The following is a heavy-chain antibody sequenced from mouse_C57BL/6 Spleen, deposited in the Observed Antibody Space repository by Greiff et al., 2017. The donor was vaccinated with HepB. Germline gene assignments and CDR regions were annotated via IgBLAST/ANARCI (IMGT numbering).Heavy chain of an antibody. CDR1: GFSLTSYG. V-gene: IGHV2-9*01. J-gene: IGHJ4*01. CDR3: AKREGYDYDYYAMDY. CDR2: IWGGGST. Sequence: VLLVESGPGLVAPSPSLSISCTVSGFSLTSYGVDWVRQPPGQGLEWLGVIWGGGSTNYNSALMSRLSISKDNSKSQVFLKMNSLQTDDTAMYYCAKREGYDYDYYAMDYWGQGTSVTVSS. D-gene: IGHD2-4*01.